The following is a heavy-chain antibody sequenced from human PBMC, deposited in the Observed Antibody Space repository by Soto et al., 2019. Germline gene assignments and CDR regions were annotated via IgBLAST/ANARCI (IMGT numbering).Heavy chain of an antibody. J-gene: IGHJ1*01. Sequence: PSETLSLTCTVSGGYISSGGYYWSWIRQHPGKGLEWIGYIYYSGSTYYNPSLKSRVTISVDTSKNQFSLKLSSVTAADTAVYYCAAADGDYVGPALFFQHWGQGTLVTVSS. V-gene: IGHV4-31*03. CDR2: IYYSGST. CDR1: GGYISSGGYY. D-gene: IGHD4-17*01. CDR3: AAADGDYVGPALFFQH.